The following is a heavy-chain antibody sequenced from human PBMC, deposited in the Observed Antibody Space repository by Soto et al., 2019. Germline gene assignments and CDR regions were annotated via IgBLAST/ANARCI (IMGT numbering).Heavy chain of an antibody. CDR3: ARGWDANS. CDR2: IYHSGIT. CDR1: GASVSSGNHY. V-gene: IGHV4-61*01. J-gene: IGHJ4*02. D-gene: IGHD6-19*01. Sequence: QVQMQESGPGLVKPSETLSLTCTVSGASVSSGNHYWSWIRQPPGKGLEWIGYIYHSGITNYNPSLKSGVTISAATSRNQFSLKVSSVTAADTAVYYCARGWDANSWGQGTLVTVSS.